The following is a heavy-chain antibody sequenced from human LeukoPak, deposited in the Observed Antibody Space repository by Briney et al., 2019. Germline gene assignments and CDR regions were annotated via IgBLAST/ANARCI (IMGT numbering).Heavy chain of an antibody. D-gene: IGHD5-18*01. J-gene: IGHJ4*02. CDR2: IRSKAYGGTT. Sequence: GRSLRLSCTASGFTFGDYAMSWVRQAPGKGLEWVGFIRSKAYGGTTEYAASVKGRFTISRDDSKSIAYLQVNSLKTEDTAVYYCTRSYVDTAMVFDYWGQGTLVTVSS. CDR3: TRSYVDTAMVFDY. V-gene: IGHV3-49*04. CDR1: GFTFGDYA.